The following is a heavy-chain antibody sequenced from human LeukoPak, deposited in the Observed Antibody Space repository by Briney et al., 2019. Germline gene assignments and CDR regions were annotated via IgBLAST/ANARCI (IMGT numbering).Heavy chain of an antibody. CDR3: ARENWRSKSIDFDS. J-gene: IGHJ4*02. Sequence: SETLSLTCTVSGGSINIYWTWIRQPAGKGLEWNGRIYSSGSTNFNPSLKSRVTMSVDTSKNQFSLRLSSVTAADTAAYFCARENWRSKSIDFDSWGQGTLVTVSS. V-gene: IGHV4-4*07. D-gene: IGHD6-6*01. CDR1: GGSINIY. CDR2: IYSSGST.